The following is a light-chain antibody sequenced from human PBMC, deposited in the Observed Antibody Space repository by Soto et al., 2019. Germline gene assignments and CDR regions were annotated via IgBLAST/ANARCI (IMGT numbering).Light chain of an antibody. J-gene: IGLJ2*01. CDR3: RSYTTRINLI. V-gene: IGLV2-14*01. CDR1: SSDIGSYNY. Sequence: QSALTRPAAVSGSPGQSIIISCNGTSSDIGSYNYVSWYQQQPGTATKLLISEVSNRPSGVSSRFSGSKSGNTSSLTISGRQADDEDDYYCRSYTTRINLIFGGGTKVTVL. CDR2: EVS.